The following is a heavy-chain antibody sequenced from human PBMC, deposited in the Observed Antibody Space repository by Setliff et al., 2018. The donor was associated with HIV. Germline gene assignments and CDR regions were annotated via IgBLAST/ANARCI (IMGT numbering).Heavy chain of an antibody. CDR1: GLTFSNYW. D-gene: IGHD5-12*01. J-gene: IGHJ6*03. Sequence: GGSLRLSCAASGLTFSNYWMNWVRQAPGKGLEWVASIKQDGSEKYYADSVKGRFTISRDNAKNTAYLQMNSLKTEDTAVYYCVSYGDSPHYYYYMDVWGKGTTVTVSS. CDR2: IKQDGSEK. V-gene: IGHV3-7*03. CDR3: VSYGDSPHYYYYMDV.